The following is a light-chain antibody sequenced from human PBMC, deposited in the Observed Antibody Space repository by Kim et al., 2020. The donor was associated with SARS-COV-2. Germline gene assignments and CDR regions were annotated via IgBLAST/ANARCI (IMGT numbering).Light chain of an antibody. J-gene: IGLJ3*02. CDR2: NNN. Sequence: ELTQPPSASGTPGQRVTISCSGNRSSVGSNTVNWYQQLPGTAPRLLIYNNNQRPSGDPDRFSGSKSDTSATLAISGLQSDDETDYYCAAWDDSLKGWVFGGGTKVTVL. CDR3: AAWDDSLKGWV. CDR1: RSSVGSNT. V-gene: IGLV1-44*01.